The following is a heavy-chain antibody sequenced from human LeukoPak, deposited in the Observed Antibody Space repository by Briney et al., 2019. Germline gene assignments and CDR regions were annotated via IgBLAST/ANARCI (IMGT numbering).Heavy chain of an antibody. D-gene: IGHD3-3*01. Sequence: SETLSLTCAVSGYSISSGYHWGWIRQPPGKGLEWIGSIYHSGSTYYNPSLKSRVTISVDTSKNQFSLKLSSVTAADTAVYYCARVNDRGYYDFWSGYPSLDYWGQGTLVTVSS. CDR1: GYSISSGYH. CDR3: ARVNDRGYYDFWSGYPSLDY. V-gene: IGHV4-38-2*01. J-gene: IGHJ4*02. CDR2: IYHSGST.